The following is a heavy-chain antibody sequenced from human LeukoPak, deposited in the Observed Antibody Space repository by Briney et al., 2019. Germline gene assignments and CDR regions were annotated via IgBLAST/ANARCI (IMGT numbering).Heavy chain of an antibody. CDR2: ISAYNGNT. J-gene: IGHJ4*02. V-gene: IGHV1-18*01. D-gene: IGHD2/OR15-2a*01. Sequence: ASVNVSCKASGYTFTSYGISWVRQAPGQGLEWMGWISAYNGNTNYAQKLQGRVTMTTDTSTSTAYMELRSLRSDDTAVYYCARDRSFRGYFDYWGQGTLVTVSS. CDR3: ARDRSFRGYFDY. CDR1: GYTFTSYG.